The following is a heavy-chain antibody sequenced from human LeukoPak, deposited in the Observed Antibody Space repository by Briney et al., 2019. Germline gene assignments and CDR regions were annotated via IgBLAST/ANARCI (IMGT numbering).Heavy chain of an antibody. D-gene: IGHD2-15*01. CDR2: LSGSGRNT. CDR1: GFTFNDFA. Sequence: GGSLRLSCAASGFTFNDFAMNWVRQAPGEGLEWVSSLSGSGRNTYYADSVNGRFTISRDNSKNTLYLQMDSLRAEDTALYYCAKDPLVAHPYYYYYMDVWGKGTTVTISS. V-gene: IGHV3-23*01. CDR3: AKDPLVAHPYYYYYMDV. J-gene: IGHJ6*03.